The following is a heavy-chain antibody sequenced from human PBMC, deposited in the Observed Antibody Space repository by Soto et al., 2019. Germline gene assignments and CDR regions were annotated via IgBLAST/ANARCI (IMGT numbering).Heavy chain of an antibody. Sequence: PAETLSLTCAVYGGSFCGYYWILIRQPPGKGLEWIGEINHSGSTNYNPSLKSRVTISVDTSKNQFSLKLSSVTAADTAVYYCARTVTYYDFWSGSEVGGGYFDYWGQGTLVTVSS. J-gene: IGHJ4*03. CDR3: ARTVTYYDFWSGSEVGGGYFDY. V-gene: IGHV4-34*01. CDR2: INHSGST. D-gene: IGHD3-3*01. CDR1: GGSFCGYY.